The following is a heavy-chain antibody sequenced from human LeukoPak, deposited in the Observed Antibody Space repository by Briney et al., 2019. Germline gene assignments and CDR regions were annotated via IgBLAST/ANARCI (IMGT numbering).Heavy chain of an antibody. CDR2: ISSTGSI. CDR3: ARHSATYGSGA. J-gene: IGHJ5*02. Sequence: SETLSLTCTVSGASMNTYYWTWIRQIPGKGLEWIGYISSTGSINYYPSLKSRATILLNTYKNLFSLELSAMTATGTAMYYCARHSATYGSGAWGQGTLGTVS. D-gene: IGHD6-25*01. CDR1: GASMNTYY. V-gene: IGHV4-59*08.